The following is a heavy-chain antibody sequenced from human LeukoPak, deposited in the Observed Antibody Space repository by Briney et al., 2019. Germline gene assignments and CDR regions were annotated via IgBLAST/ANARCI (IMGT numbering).Heavy chain of an antibody. D-gene: IGHD3-22*01. V-gene: IGHV3-21*01. CDR3: AREVSEGFDF. CDR2: FGTRSTSI. CDR1: GFTFSGYS. Sequence: GGSLRLSCTASGFTFSGYSMNWIRQAPGKGLEWVSSFGTRSTSIYHAGSVKGRFAISRDNAKNSLYLQMNSLRAEDTVLYYCAREVSEGFDFWGQGTLVTVSS. J-gene: IGHJ4*02.